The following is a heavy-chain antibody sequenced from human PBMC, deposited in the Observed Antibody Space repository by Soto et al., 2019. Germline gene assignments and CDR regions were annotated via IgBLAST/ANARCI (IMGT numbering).Heavy chain of an antibody. V-gene: IGHV4-39*01. J-gene: IGHJ4*02. CDR1: GGSISSSSYY. CDR2: IYYSGST. Sequence: SETLSLTCTVSGGSISSSSYYWGWIRQPPGKGLEWIGSIYYSGSTYYNPSLKSRVPISVATATNLFSLKLSSVTAADTAVYYCARLKELGYCSSTSCYYFDYWGQGTLVTVSS. CDR3: ARLKELGYCSSTSCYYFDY. D-gene: IGHD2-2*01.